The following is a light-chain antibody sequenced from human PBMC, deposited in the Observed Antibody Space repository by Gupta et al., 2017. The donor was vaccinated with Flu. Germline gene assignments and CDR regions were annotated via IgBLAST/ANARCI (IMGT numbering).Light chain of an antibody. CDR2: SDN. CDR3: AAWDDSRNGYV. Sequence: QSVLTQPPSASAPPGQRVTISCSGSSSNIGSNSVTWYQQLPGTAPKVLIYSDNQRPSGVPDRISGSKSGTSATLAISGLQVEDEADYYCAAWDDSRNGYVFGTGTKVTVL. J-gene: IGLJ1*01. V-gene: IGLV1-44*01. CDR1: SSNIGSNS.